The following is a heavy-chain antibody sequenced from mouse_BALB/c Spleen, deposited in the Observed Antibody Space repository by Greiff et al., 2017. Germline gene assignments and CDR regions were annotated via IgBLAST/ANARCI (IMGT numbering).Heavy chain of an antibody. CDR2: IDPANGNT. CDR3: ARGDPGAY. J-gene: IGHJ3*01. V-gene: IGHV14-3*02. CDR1: GFNIKDTY. Sequence: VQLKQSGAELVKPGASVKLSCTASGFNIKDTYMHWVKQRPEQGLEWIGRIDPANGNTKYDPKFQGKATITADTSSNTAYLQLSSLTSEDTAVYYCARGDPGAYWGQGTLVTVSA.